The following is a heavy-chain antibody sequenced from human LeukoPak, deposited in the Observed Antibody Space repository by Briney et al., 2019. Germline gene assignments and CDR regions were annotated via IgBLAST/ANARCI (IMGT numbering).Heavy chain of an antibody. D-gene: IGHD3-3*01. CDR3: AKDQAPIDYDFWSGEIGY. CDR2: ISGSGGST. Sequence: GGSLRLSCVVSAFPFSGYSMNWVRQAPGKGLEWVSAISGSGGSTYYADSVKGRFTISRDNSKNTLYLQMNSLRAEDTAVYYCAKDQAPIDYDFWSGEIGYWGQGTLVTVSS. V-gene: IGHV3-23*01. J-gene: IGHJ4*02. CDR1: AFPFSGYS.